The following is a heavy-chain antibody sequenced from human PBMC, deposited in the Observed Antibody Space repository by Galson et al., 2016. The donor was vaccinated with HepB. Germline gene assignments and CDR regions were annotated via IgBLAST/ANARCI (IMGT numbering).Heavy chain of an antibody. V-gene: IGHV1-69*10. CDR1: GGTFSSYA. CDR2: IIPILGIA. J-gene: IGHJ4*02. CDR3: ARPRGSIAARTSFDY. D-gene: IGHD6-6*01. Sequence: SVKVSCKASGGTFSSYAISWVRQAPGQGLEWMGGIIPILGIANYAQKFQGRVTITADKSTSTAYMELSSLRSEDTAVYYCARPRGSIAARTSFDYWGQGTLVIVSS.